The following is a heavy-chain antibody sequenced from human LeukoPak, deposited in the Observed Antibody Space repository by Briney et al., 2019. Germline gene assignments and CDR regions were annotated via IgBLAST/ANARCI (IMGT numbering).Heavy chain of an antibody. J-gene: IGHJ4*02. CDR1: GYSFSVYY. CDR2: ISAYNGNT. CDR3: ARAGYSYALDY. D-gene: IGHD5-18*01. Sequence: ASVKVSCKASGYSFSVYYMHWVRQAPGQGLEWMGWISAYNGNTNYAQKLQGRVTMTTDTSTSTAYMELRSLRSDDTAVYYCARAGYSYALDYWGQGTLVTVSS. V-gene: IGHV1-18*04.